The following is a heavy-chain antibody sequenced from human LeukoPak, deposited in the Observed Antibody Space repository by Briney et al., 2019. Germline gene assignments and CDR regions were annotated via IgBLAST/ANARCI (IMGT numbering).Heavy chain of an antibody. CDR1: GFDFSIYT. V-gene: IGHV3-64D*06. J-gene: IGHJ4*02. Sequence: GGSLRLSCSASGFDFSIYTMYWVRQAPGKGPEYVSTISGSGNGGSRYYADSVKGRFTISRDDSKSIVYLQMNNLRSEDTAVYYCVKDFGRIRGTPDSWGQGTLVTVPS. D-gene: IGHD1-26*01. CDR3: VKDFGRIRGTPDS. CDR2: ISGSGNGGSR.